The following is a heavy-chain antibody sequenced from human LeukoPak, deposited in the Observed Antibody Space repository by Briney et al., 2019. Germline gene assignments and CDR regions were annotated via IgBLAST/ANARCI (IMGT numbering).Heavy chain of an antibody. CDR3: ASPLGYCSSTSCYSLDY. J-gene: IGHJ4*02. V-gene: IGHV3-30-3*01. D-gene: IGHD2-2*01. Sequence: GGSLRLSCAASGFTFSSYAMHWVRQAPGKGLEWVAVISYDGSNKYYADSVKGRFTISRDNSKNTLYLQRNSLRAEDTAVYYCASPLGYCSSTSCYSLDYWGQGTLVTVSS. CDR2: ISYDGSNK. CDR1: GFTFSSYA.